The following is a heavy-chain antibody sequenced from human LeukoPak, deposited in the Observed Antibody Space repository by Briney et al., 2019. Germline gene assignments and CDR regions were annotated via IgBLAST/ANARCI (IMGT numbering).Heavy chain of an antibody. CDR3: ARVVEQQLETLNWFDP. CDR1: GGTFSSYA. V-gene: IGHV1-69*13. Sequence: SVKVSCKASGGTFSSYAISWVRQAPGQGLEWMGGIIPIFGTANYAQKFHGRVTITADESTSTAYMELSSLRSEDTAVYYCARVVEQQLETLNWFDPWGQGTLVTVSS. J-gene: IGHJ5*02. CDR2: IIPIFGTA. D-gene: IGHD6-13*01.